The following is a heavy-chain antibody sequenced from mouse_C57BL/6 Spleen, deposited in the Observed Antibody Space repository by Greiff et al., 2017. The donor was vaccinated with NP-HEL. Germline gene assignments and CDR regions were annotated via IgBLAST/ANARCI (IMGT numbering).Heavy chain of an antibody. CDR1: GFTFSSYA. D-gene: IGHD2-5*01. Sequence: EVKVEESGGGLVKPGGSLKLSCAASGFTFSSYAMSWVRQTPEKRLEWVATISDGGSYTYYPDNVKGRFTISRDNAKNNLYLQMSHLKSEDTAMYYCARDQSNSDYFDYWGQGTTLTVSS. CDR2: ISDGGSYT. J-gene: IGHJ2*01. V-gene: IGHV5-4*01. CDR3: ARDQSNSDYFDY.